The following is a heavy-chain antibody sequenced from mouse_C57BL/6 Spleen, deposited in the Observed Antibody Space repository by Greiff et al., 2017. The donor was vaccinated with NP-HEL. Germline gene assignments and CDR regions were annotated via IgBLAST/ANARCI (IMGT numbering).Heavy chain of an antibody. Sequence: QVQLKQSGAELVRPGASVTLSCKASGYTFTDYEMHWVKQTPVHGLEWIGAIDPETGGTAYNQKFKGKAILTADKSSSTAYMELRSLTSEDSAVYYCTREDYTHYFDYWGQGTTLTVSS. CDR3: TREDYTHYFDY. CDR1: GYTFTDYE. V-gene: IGHV1-15*01. D-gene: IGHD2-12*01. J-gene: IGHJ2*01. CDR2: IDPETGGT.